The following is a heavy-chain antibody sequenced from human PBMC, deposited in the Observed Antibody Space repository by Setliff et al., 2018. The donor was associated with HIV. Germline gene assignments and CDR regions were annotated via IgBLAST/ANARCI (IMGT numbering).Heavy chain of an antibody. D-gene: IGHD1-1*01. Sequence: GASVKVSCKTSGGTFGNYGVGWVRQAPGQGLQWMGGIIPMRNIAKYAQQFQDRVTMTADKYTTTAYMELRSLTSEDTAVYYCATGWSEDPTLLQVEYFQHWGQGTLVTVSS. V-gene: IGHV1-69*10. CDR3: ATGWSEDPTLLQVEYFQH. CDR1: GGTFGNYG. J-gene: IGHJ1*01. CDR2: IIPMRNIA.